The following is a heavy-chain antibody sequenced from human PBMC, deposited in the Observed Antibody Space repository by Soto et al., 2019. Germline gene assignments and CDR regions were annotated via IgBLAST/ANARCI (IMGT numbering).Heavy chain of an antibody. CDR1: SASLSSSTYY. CDR3: ASSSPFHY. J-gene: IGHJ4*02. D-gene: IGHD6-6*01. CDR2: IYYSGNT. Sequence: PSETLSLTCSVSSASLSSSTYYWSWIRQPPGRGPEWIGSIYYSGNTYYKPSLKSRVSISIDKSRKQFSLKLTSVTAADTGVYYCASSSPFHYWGPGILVT. V-gene: IGHV4-39*01.